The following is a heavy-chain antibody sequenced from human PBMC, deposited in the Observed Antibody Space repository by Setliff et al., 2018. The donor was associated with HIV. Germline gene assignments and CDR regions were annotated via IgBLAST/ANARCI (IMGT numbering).Heavy chain of an antibody. CDR2: ISPDIGDT. D-gene: IGHD3-22*01. V-gene: IGHV1-2*06. CDR3: ARGADHFDTSGYYSFFDP. J-gene: IGHJ5*02. CDR1: GYTFNDNY. Sequence: ASVKVSCKASGYTFNDNYIHRVRQAPGQGLEWMGRISPDIGDTNYAQMFHGRVTMTRDTSISTAYMELSSLKSDDTAVYYCARGADHFDTSGYYSFFDPWGQGALVTVSS.